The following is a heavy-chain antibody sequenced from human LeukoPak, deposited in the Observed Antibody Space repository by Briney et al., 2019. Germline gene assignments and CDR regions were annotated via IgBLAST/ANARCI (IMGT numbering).Heavy chain of an antibody. CDR2: INSDGSST. J-gene: IGHJ4*02. D-gene: IGHD6-13*01. CDR1: GFTFGSYW. CDR3: ARVEVAAAATKPDY. Sequence: GGSLRLSCAASGFTFGSYWMHWVRQAPGEGLVWVSRINSDGSSTSYADSVKGRFTISRDNAKNTLYLQMNSLRAEDTTVYYCARVEVAAAATKPDYWGQGTLVTVSS. V-gene: IGHV3-74*01.